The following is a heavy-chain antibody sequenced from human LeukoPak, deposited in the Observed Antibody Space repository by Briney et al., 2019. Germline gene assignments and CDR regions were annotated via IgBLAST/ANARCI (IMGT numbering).Heavy chain of an antibody. J-gene: IGHJ4*02. Sequence: AGGSLRLSCAASGFTFSSYWMHWVRQAPGKGLVWVSRINSDGSSTSYADSVKGRFTISRDNSKNTLYLQMNSLRAEDTAVYYCAKDRGSYAFDYWGQGTLVTVSS. CDR3: AKDRGSYAFDY. D-gene: IGHD1-26*01. V-gene: IGHV3-74*01. CDR2: INSDGSST. CDR1: GFTFSSYW.